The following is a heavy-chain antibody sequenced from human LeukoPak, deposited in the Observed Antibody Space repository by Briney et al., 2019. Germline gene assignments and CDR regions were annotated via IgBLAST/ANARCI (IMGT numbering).Heavy chain of an antibody. CDR2: IYYSGST. CDR1: GGSISSYY. Sequence: KASETLSLTCTVSGGSISSYYWSWIRQPPGKGLEGIGYIYYSGSTNYNPSLKSRVTISVDTSKNQFSLKLSSVTAADTAVYYCARGPYYSINWFDPWGQGTLVTVSS. D-gene: IGHD2/OR15-2a*01. J-gene: IGHJ5*02. V-gene: IGHV4-59*01. CDR3: ARGPYYSINWFDP.